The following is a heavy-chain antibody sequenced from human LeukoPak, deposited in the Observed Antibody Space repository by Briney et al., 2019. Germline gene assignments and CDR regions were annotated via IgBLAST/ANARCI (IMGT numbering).Heavy chain of an antibody. V-gene: IGHV5-51*01. D-gene: IGHD3-22*01. CDR2: IYPGHSDT. CDR3: ASTYDGNGYWVY. CDR1: GYSFTNHW. J-gene: IGHJ4*02. Sequence: KVSCKGSGYSFTNHWIGWVRQMPGKGLEWMGIIYPGHSDTRYSPSFQGQVTISADKSISTAYLQWSSLKASDTAMYYCASTYDGNGYWVYWGQGTLVTVSS.